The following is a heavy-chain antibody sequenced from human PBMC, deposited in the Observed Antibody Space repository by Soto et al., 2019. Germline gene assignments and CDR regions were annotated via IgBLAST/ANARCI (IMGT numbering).Heavy chain of an antibody. V-gene: IGHV3-33*01. CDR3: ARENNATPQELRFLEWLSPRARYYYYMDV. D-gene: IGHD3-3*01. CDR1: GFTFSSYG. J-gene: IGHJ6*03. CDR2: IWYDGSNK. Sequence: GGSLRLSCAASGFTFSSYGMHWVCQAPGKGLEWVAVIWYDGSNKYYAGSVKGRFTISRDNSKNTLYLQMNSLRAEDTAVYYCARENNATPQELRFLEWLSPRARYYYYMDVSGKGTTVTVSS.